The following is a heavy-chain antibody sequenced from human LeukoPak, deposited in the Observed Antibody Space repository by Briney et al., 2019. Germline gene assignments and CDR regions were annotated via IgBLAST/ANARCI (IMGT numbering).Heavy chain of an antibody. Sequence: PGRSLRLSCAASGFTFDDYAMHWVRQAPGKGLEWVSGISWNSGSIGYADSVKGRFTISRDNAKNSLYLQMNSLRAEDTALYYCAKGNYYGSGLFDYWGQGTLVTVSS. CDR3: AKGNYYGSGLFDY. V-gene: IGHV3-9*01. J-gene: IGHJ4*02. CDR1: GFTFDDYA. CDR2: ISWNSGSI. D-gene: IGHD3-10*01.